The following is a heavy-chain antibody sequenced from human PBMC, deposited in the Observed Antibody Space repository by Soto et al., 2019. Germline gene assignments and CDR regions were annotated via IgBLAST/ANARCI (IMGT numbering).Heavy chain of an antibody. CDR2: ISGSGGST. J-gene: IGHJ6*02. Sequence: GGSLRLSCAASGFTFSSYAMSWVRQAPGKGLEWVSAISGSGGSTYYADSVKGRFTISRDNSKNTLYLQMNSLRAEDTAVYYCAKDTSTDPYYYYGMDVWGQGTTVTVSS. V-gene: IGHV3-23*01. CDR1: GFTFSSYA. CDR3: AKDTSTDPYYYYGMDV.